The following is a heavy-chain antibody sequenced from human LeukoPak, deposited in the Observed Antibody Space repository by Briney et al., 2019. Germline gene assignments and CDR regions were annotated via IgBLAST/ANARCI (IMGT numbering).Heavy chain of an antibody. Sequence: ASVKVSCKASGYTFIGYYIHWVRQAPGQGLEWMGWINPNSGDTNYAQKFQGRVTMTRDTSITTAYMELSRLRSDDTAVYYCARGGGEGMDVWGQGNTVTVSS. CDR3: ARGGGEGMDV. CDR2: INPNSGDT. V-gene: IGHV1-2*02. J-gene: IGHJ6*02. CDR1: GYTFIGYY. D-gene: IGHD5-12*01.